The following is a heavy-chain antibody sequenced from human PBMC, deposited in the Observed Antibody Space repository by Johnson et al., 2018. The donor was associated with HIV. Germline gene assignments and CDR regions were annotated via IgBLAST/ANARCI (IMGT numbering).Heavy chain of an antibody. D-gene: IGHD2-21*01. CDR3: AREVHIVVVSSFRWAFDI. CDR2: ITWNGGST. J-gene: IGHJ3*02. Sequence: VQLVESGGGVVRPGGSLRLSRAASVFTFDDSAMSWVRQAPGKGLAWVSGITWNGGSTGYAVSVKGRFTISRDNSKNTLYLQMNSLRAEDTAVYYCAREVHIVVVSSFRWAFDIWGQGTLVTVSS. CDR1: VFTFDDSA. V-gene: IGHV3-20*04.